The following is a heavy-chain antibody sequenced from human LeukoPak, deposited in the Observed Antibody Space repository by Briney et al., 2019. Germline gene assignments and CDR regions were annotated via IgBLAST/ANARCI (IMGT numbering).Heavy chain of an antibody. CDR3: ARGGGWYRIDY. J-gene: IGHJ4*02. V-gene: IGHV4-38-2*02. CDR2: IYHSRST. D-gene: IGHD6-19*01. Sequence: SETLSLTCTVSGYSISSGYYWGWIRQPPGKGLEWIGSIYHSRSTYYNPSLKSRVTISVDTSKNQFSLKLSSVAAADTAVYYCARGGGWYRIDYWGQGTLVTVSS. CDR1: GYSISSGYY.